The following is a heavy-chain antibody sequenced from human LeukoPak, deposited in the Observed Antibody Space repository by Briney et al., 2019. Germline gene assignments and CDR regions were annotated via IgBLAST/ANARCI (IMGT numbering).Heavy chain of an antibody. CDR2: ISSSSSYI. CDR3: AREDSSGWRPMDV. D-gene: IGHD6-19*01. Sequence: GGSLRLSCAASGFSFSSYEMNWVRQAPGKGLEWVSSISSSSSYIYYADSVKGRFTISRDNAKNSLYLQMNSLRAEDTAVYYCAREDSSGWRPMDVWGKGTTVTVSS. J-gene: IGHJ6*04. V-gene: IGHV3-21*01. CDR1: GFSFSSYE.